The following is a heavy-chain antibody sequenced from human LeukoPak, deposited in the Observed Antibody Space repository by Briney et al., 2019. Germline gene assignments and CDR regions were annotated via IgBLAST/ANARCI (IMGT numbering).Heavy chain of an antibody. V-gene: IGHV4-4*07. D-gene: IGHD1-7*01. CDR1: GDFISRYY. CDR3: ARGGVPGLVGTKVRRPWFDP. J-gene: IGHJ5*02. Sequence: SETLSLTCTVSGDFISRYYWSWIRQPAGKGLELIVRIYTSGNTKYNPSLKSRVTMSLDTSKNQFSLKLNSVTAADTAVYYCARGGVPGLVGTKVRRPWFDPWGQGTLVTVSS. CDR2: IYTSGNT.